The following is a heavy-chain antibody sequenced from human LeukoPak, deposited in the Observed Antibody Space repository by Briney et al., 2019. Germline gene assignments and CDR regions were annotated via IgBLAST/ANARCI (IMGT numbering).Heavy chain of an antibody. J-gene: IGHJ4*02. CDR1: GFTFSSYA. V-gene: IGHV3-30-3*01. D-gene: IGHD1-26*01. Sequence: PGGSLRLSCAASGFTFSSYAMHWVRQAPGKGLEWVAVISYDGSNKYYADSVKGRFTISRDNSKNTLYLQMNSLRAEDTAVYYCARDWSLGAGGGYWGQGTLVTVSS. CDR3: ARDWSLGAGGGY. CDR2: ISYDGSNK.